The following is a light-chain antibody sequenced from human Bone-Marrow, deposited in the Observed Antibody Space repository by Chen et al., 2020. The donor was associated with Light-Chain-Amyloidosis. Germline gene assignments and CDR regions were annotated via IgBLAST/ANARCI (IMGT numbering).Light chain of an antibody. V-gene: IGKV1-39*01. J-gene: IGKJ5*01. Sequence: DIQMTQSPSSLSASVGDRVTITCRASQSISSFLNWYQQKPGKAPKLLIYAASNLHSYVPSRFRGSGSGTDFTLTITSLQPEDFATYYCQQSYTTPPSTVGQGTRLEIK. CDR1: QSISSF. CDR2: AAS. CDR3: QQSYTTPPST.